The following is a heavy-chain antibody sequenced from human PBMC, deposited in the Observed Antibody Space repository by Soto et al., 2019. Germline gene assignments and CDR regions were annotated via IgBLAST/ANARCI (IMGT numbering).Heavy chain of an antibody. D-gene: IGHD3-22*01. CDR2: IWYDGSNK. CDR3: AREYYYDSSGFYN. V-gene: IGHV3-33*01. CDR1: GFTFSSYG. Sequence: QVQLVESGGGVVQPGRSLRLSCAASGFTFSSYGMHWVRQAPGKGLECVAVIWYDGSNKYYADSVKGRFTISRDNSKNTLYLQMNSLRAEDTAVYYCAREYYYDSSGFYNWGQGTLVTVSS. J-gene: IGHJ4*02.